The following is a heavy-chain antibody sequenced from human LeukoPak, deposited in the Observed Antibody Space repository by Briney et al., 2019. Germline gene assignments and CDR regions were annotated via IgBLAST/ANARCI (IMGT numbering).Heavy chain of an antibody. D-gene: IGHD3-22*01. V-gene: IGHV3-30*19. CDR3: AKVPTDYYDSSGYHESDY. CDR2: IFYDGTNK. J-gene: IGHJ4*02. CDR1: GFTFSNYV. Sequence: TGGSLRLSCAASGFTFSNYVMHWVRQAPGKGLEWVAVIFYDGTNKYYTDSVKGRFTISRDNSKNTLDVQMNSLRAEDTAVYYCAKVPTDYYDSSGYHESDYWGQGTLVTVSS.